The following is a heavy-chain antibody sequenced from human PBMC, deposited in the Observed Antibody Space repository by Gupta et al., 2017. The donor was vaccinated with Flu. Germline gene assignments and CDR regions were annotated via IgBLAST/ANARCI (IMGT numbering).Heavy chain of an antibody. CDR3: ARDSGVHAFNWNYGGIDY. CDR2: ISSSSSYI. CDR1: GFTFSSYS. Sequence: EVQLVESGGGLVKPGGSLRLSCAASGFTFSSYSMNWVRQAPGKGLEWVSSISSSSSYIYYADSVKGRFTISRDNAKNSLYLQMNSPRAEDTAVYYCARDSGVHAFNWNYGGIDYWGQGTLVTVSS. D-gene: IGHD1-7*01. J-gene: IGHJ4*02. V-gene: IGHV3-21*01.